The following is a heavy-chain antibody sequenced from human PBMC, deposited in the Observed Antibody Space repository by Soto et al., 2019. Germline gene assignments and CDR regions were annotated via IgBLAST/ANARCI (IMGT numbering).Heavy chain of an antibody. V-gene: IGHV1-69*13. J-gene: IGHJ3*02. CDR1: GGTFSSYA. CDR3: ARDHAGNDAFDI. D-gene: IGHD1-26*01. CDR2: IIPIFGTA. Sequence: GASVKVSCKASGGTFSSYAISWVRQAPGQGLEWMGGIIPIFGTANYAQKFQGRVTITADESTSTAYMELSSLRSEDTAVYYCARDHAGNDAFDIWGQGTMVTVSS.